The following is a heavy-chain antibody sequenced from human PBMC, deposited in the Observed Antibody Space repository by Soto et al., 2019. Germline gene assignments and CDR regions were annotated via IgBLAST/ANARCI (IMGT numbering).Heavy chain of an antibody. Sequence: PSETLSLTCAVYGGSFSGYYWSWIRQPPGKGLEWIGEINHSGSTNYNPSLKSRVTISVDTSKNQFSLKLSSVTAADTAVYYCARAPLRITGTTSSYRCWFDPWGQGTLVTVSS. CDR3: ARAPLRITGTTSSYRCWFDP. CDR2: INHSGST. CDR1: GGSFSGYY. J-gene: IGHJ5*02. D-gene: IGHD1-7*01. V-gene: IGHV4-34*01.